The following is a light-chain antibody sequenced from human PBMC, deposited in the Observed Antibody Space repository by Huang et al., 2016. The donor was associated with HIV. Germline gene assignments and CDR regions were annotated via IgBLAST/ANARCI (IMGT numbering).Light chain of an antibody. CDR2: GAS. CDR3: QQYNNWPRT. J-gene: IGKJ1*01. CDR1: QSVSSN. V-gene: IGKV3-15*01. Sequence: EIVMRQSPATLSASPGERATLSCTARQSVSSNLAWYQQKPGQAPRLLIYGASTRATSIPARCSGSGSGTDFPLTISSLQSEDFAVYYCQQYNNWPRTFGQGTKVEI.